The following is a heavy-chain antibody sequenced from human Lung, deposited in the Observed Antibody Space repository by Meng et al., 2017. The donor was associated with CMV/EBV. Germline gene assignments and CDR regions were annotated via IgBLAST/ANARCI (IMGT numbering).Heavy chain of an antibody. CDR1: FTFSHAW. V-gene: IGHV3-15*01. J-gene: IGHJ4*02. D-gene: IGHD3-22*01. Sequence: FTFSHAWMSWVRQAPGKGLEWVGRIISEADGGTTHHAAPVKGRFTISRDDSKNTLYLQMNSLKTEDTAMYYCATDLYYDDSGLRDYWGRGTLVTVSS. CDR3: ATDLYYDDSGLRDY. CDR2: IISEADGGTT.